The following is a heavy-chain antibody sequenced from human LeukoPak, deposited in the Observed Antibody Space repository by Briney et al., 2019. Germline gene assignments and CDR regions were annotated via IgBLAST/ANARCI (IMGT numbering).Heavy chain of an antibody. CDR3: AKDPYSGSWPGNFDY. Sequence: ASVKVSCKASGYTFTSYGISWVRQAPGQGLEWMGWISAYNGNTNYAQKLQGRVTMTTDTSTSTAYMELRSLRSDDTAVYYCAKDPYSGSWPGNFDYWGQGTLVTVSS. CDR2: ISAYNGNT. V-gene: IGHV1-18*01. D-gene: IGHD6-13*01. CDR1: GYTFTSYG. J-gene: IGHJ4*02.